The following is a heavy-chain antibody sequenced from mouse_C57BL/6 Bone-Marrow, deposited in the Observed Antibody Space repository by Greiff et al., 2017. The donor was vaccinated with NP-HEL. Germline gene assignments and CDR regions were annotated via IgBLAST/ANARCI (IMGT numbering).Heavy chain of an antibody. Sequence: VQLQQPGAELVKPGASVKLSCKASGYTFTSYWMHWVKQRPGQGLEWIGYINPSSGYTNYNQKFKDKATLTADKSSSTAYMQLSSLTYEDSAVYYGARDGSSWYFDVWGTGTTVTVSS. CDR2: INPSSGYT. D-gene: IGHD1-1*01. J-gene: IGHJ1*03. V-gene: IGHV1-7*01. CDR3: ARDGSSWYFDV. CDR1: GYTFTSYW.